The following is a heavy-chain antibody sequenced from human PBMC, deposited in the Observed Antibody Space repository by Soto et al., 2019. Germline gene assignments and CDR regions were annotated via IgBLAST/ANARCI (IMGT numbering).Heavy chain of an antibody. CDR2: ISSSGRTI. V-gene: IGHV3-11*01. Sequence: QVQLVESGGGLVKPGGSLRLSCAASGFTFSDYYISWIRQAPGKGLEWVSYISSSGRTIYYADSVKGRFTISRDNAKNSLYLQINRLRAEDTAVYYCARKPYSRSWSDYWGQGTLVTVSS. D-gene: IGHD6-13*01. J-gene: IGHJ4*02. CDR3: ARKPYSRSWSDY. CDR1: GFTFSDYY.